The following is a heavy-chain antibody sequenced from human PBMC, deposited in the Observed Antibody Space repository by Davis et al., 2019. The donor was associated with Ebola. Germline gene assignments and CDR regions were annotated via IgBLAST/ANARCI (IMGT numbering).Heavy chain of an antibody. CDR3: ARIPPIWRRVDY. Sequence: SETLSLTCAVYAGSSSGYYWSWIRQPPGKGLEWIGEINHSGSTNYNPSLKSRVTISVDTSKNQFSLKLSSVTAADTAVYYCARIPPIWRRVDYWGQGTLVTVSS. CDR2: INHSGST. D-gene: IGHD3-3*01. J-gene: IGHJ4*02. V-gene: IGHV4-34*01. CDR1: AGSSSGYY.